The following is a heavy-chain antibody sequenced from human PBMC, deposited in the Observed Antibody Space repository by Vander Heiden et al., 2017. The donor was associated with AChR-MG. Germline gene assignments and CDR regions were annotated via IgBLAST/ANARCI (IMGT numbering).Heavy chain of an antibody. CDR2: ISSSSISI. CDR1: GFTLSHFG. D-gene: IGHD3-10*01. Sequence: EVQLMESGGGLVQPGGSMRLACAASGFTLSHFGMNWVRQAPGKGLEWVSYISSSSISIYYADSVKGRFTISRDNAKISLSLQMNSLRAEDTAVYYCARGSGAMIRGAPPDYWGQGTLVTVSS. V-gene: IGHV3-48*01. CDR3: ARGSGAMIRGAPPDY. J-gene: IGHJ4*02.